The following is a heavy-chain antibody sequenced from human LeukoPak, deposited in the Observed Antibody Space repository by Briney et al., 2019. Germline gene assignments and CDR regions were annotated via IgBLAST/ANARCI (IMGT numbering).Heavy chain of an antibody. J-gene: IGHJ4*02. Sequence: SVKVSCKASGGTFSSYTISWVRQAPGQGLEWMGGIIPIFGTANYAQKFQGRVTITADESTSTAYMELSSLRSEDTAVYYCARELSSSCGFDYWGQGTLVTVSS. CDR2: IIPIFGTA. V-gene: IGHV1-69*13. D-gene: IGHD6-13*01. CDR1: GGTFSSYT. CDR3: ARELSSSCGFDY.